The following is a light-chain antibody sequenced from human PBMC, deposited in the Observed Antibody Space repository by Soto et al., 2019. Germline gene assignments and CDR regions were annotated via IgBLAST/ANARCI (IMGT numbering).Light chain of an antibody. CDR1: QGISSY. CDR3: QHLDSYST. Sequence: DIPLTQSPSFLSASVGDRVTITCQASQGISSYLAWYQQKPGKAPKLLIYAASTLQSGVPSRFSGSGSGTEFTLAISSLQPEDFATYYCQHLDSYSTFGQGTRLEIK. CDR2: AAS. V-gene: IGKV1-9*01. J-gene: IGKJ5*01.